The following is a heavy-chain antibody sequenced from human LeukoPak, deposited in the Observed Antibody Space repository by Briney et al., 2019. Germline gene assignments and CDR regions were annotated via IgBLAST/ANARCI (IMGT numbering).Heavy chain of an antibody. CDR3: ARATVAGTRSYYYGMDV. D-gene: IGHD6-19*01. CDR2: INPNSGGT. CDR1: GYTFTGYY. V-gene: IGHV1-2*02. J-gene: IGHJ6*02. Sequence: VKVSCKASGYTFTGYYMHWVRQAPGQGLEWMGWINPNSGGTNYAQKFQGRVTMTRDTSISTAYMELSRLRSDDTAVYYCARATVAGTRSYYYGMDVWGQGTTVTVSS.